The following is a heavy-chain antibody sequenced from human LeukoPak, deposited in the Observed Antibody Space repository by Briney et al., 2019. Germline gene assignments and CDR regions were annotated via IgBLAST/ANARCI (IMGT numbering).Heavy chain of an antibody. CDR1: GFTVSTNY. CDR3: ARDRGGYCSSTSCYRPDAFDI. D-gene: IGHD2-2*01. J-gene: IGHJ3*02. Sequence: GGSLRLSCAASGFTVSTNYMSWFRQPPGKGLEWVSVIYSGGSTYYADSVKGRFTISRDNSKNTLYLQMSSLRAEDTAVYYCARDRGGYCSSTSCYRPDAFDIWGQGTMVTVSS. CDR2: IYSGGST. V-gene: IGHV3-66*02.